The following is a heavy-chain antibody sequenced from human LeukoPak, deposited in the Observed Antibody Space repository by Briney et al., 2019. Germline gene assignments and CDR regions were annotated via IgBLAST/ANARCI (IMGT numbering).Heavy chain of an antibody. V-gene: IGHV3-23*01. Sequence: GGSPRLSCAASGFTFSSYAMTWVRQAPGKGLEWVSGISGSGSSTYYADSVKGRFTMSRDNSKNTLYLQMNSLTADDTAVYYCARGRYDFWSGYPNNWFDPWGQGTLVTVSS. D-gene: IGHD3-3*01. CDR2: ISGSGSST. J-gene: IGHJ5*02. CDR3: ARGRYDFWSGYPNNWFDP. CDR1: GFTFSSYA.